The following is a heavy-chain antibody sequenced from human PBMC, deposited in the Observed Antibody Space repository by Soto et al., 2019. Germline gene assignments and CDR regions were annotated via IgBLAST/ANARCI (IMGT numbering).Heavy chain of an antibody. CDR1: GFTFSSYA. J-gene: IGHJ4*02. CDR2: ISGSGGST. V-gene: IGHV3-23*01. Sequence: EVQLLESGGGLVQPGGSLRLSCAASGFTFSSYAMSWVRQAPGKGLEWVSAISGSGGSTYYADSVKGRFTISRDNSKNKLYLQMNSLRAAATAVYYCARRSSGWYFDYWGQGTLVTVSS. CDR3: ARRSSGWYFDY. D-gene: IGHD6-19*01.